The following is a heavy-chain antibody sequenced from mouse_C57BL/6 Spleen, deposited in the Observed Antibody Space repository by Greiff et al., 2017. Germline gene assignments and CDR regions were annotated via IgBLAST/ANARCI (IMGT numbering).Heavy chain of an antibody. J-gene: IGHJ3*01. D-gene: IGHD2-1*01. V-gene: IGHV5-6*01. Sequence: EVKLVESGGDLVKPGGSLKLSCAASGFTFSSYGMSWVRQTPDKRLGWVATISSGGSYTYYPDSVKGRITISRDNAKNTLYLHMSSLKSEDTAMYYCARQYGNQFDYWGQGTLVTVSA. CDR1: GFTFSSYG. CDR2: ISSGGSYT. CDR3: ARQYGNQFDY.